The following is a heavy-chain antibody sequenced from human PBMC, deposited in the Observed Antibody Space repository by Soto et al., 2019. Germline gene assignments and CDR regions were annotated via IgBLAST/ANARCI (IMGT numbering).Heavy chain of an antibody. J-gene: IGHJ4*02. D-gene: IGHD3-10*01. CDR3: ATRLYGSGSLDY. Sequence: GGSLRLSCAASGFTFSSYSMNWVRQAPGKGLEWVSSISSSSSYIYYADSVKGRFTISRHNSKNTLYLQMNSLRAEDTAVYYCATRLYGSGSLDYWGQGTLVTVSS. V-gene: IGHV3-21*04. CDR1: GFTFSSYS. CDR2: ISSSSSYI.